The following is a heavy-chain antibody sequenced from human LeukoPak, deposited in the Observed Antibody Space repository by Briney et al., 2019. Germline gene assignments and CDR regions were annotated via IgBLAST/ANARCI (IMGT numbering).Heavy chain of an antibody. Sequence: GGSLRLSCAVSGFTLSKYAMNWVRQAPGKGLEWVSSISSSSSYIYYADSVKGRFTISRDNAKNSPYLQMNSLRAEDTAVYYCARGPLFGSGSYSYFDYWGQGTLVTVSS. CDR2: ISSSSSYI. CDR1: GFTLSKYA. D-gene: IGHD3-10*01. CDR3: ARGPLFGSGSYSYFDY. J-gene: IGHJ4*02. V-gene: IGHV3-21*01.